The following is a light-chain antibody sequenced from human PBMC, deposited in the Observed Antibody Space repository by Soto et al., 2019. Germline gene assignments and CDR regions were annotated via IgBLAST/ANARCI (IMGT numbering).Light chain of an antibody. Sequence: EVVMTQSPATLSVSPGERATLSCRASQSVTSNLAWYQQKPGQAPRLLIYSASARATGVPARFSGSGSGTEFTLTISSLQSEDFEIYYCQQYDYWWTFGQGTKVQI. V-gene: IGKV3-15*01. J-gene: IGKJ1*01. CDR1: QSVTSN. CDR2: SAS. CDR3: QQYDYWWT.